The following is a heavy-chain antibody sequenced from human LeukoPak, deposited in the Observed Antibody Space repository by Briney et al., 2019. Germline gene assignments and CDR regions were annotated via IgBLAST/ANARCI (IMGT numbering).Heavy chain of an antibody. CDR3: ARLRVPYSYGYDY. J-gene: IGHJ4*02. V-gene: IGHV4-39*01. CDR2: IYYSGST. D-gene: IGHD5-18*01. CDR1: GGSISSGGYY. Sequence: PSETLSLTCTVSGGSISSGGYYWSWIRQPPGKGLGWIGSIYYSGSTYYNPSLKSRVTISVDTSKNQFSLKLSSVTAADTAVYYCARLRVPYSYGYDYWGQGTLVTVSS.